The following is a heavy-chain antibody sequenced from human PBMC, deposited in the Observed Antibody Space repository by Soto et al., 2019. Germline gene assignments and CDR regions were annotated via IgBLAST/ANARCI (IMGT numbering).Heavy chain of an antibody. D-gene: IGHD2-2*01. CDR2: ISWNSGSI. J-gene: IGHJ4*02. CDR3: AKGADSDVPAAIGY. Sequence: EVQLVESGGGLVQPGRSLRLSCAASGFTFDDYAMHWVRQAPGKGLEWVSGISWNSGSIGYADSVKGRFTISRDNAKNSLYLQMNSLRAEDTALYYCAKGADSDVPAAIGYWGQGTLVTVSS. V-gene: IGHV3-9*01. CDR1: GFTFDDYA.